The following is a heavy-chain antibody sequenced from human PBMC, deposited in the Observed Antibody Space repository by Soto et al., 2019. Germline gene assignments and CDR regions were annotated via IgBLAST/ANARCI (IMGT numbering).Heavy chain of an antibody. CDR2: ISGSGGST. CDR1: GFTFSSYA. CDR3: GRDSGWRDY. J-gene: IGHJ4*02. D-gene: IGHD6-19*01. Sequence: GXSLRLSCAASGFTFSSYAISWVGQAPGKGLEWVSAISGSGGSTYYADSVKGRFTISRDNSKNTLYLQMNSLRAEDTAVYYCGRDSGWRDYWGQGTLVTVSS. V-gene: IGHV3-23*01.